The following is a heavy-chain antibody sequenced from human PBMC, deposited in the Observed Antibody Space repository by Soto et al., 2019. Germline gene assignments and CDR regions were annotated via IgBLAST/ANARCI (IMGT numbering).Heavy chain of an antibody. CDR3: AREYYYTMDV. V-gene: IGHV3-11*05. CDR1: GFTFRDYY. CDR2: IDSSTKYT. Sequence: QVQLVESGGGVIQPGKSLRLSCEASGFTFRDYYMTWFRQAPGKGLEWLSYIDSSTKYTNYADSVKGRFTISRDNAKNSLYLQMNSLRADDTAVYYCAREYYYTMDVWGQGTKVTVSS. J-gene: IGHJ6*02.